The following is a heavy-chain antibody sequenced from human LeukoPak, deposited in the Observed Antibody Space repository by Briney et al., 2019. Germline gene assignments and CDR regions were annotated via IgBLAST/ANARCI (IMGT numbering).Heavy chain of an antibody. D-gene: IGHD6-19*01. V-gene: IGHV3-30*18. Sequence: GRSLRLSCTASGFTFSNYGMHWVRQAPGKGLEWVAVISFDVSDKYYADSVKGRFTISRDNAKNSLYLQMNSLRPEDTALYYCAKDGSSGSHYYYGMDVWGQGTTVTVSS. J-gene: IGHJ6*02. CDR3: AKDGSSGSHYYYGMDV. CDR1: GFTFSNYG. CDR2: ISFDVSDK.